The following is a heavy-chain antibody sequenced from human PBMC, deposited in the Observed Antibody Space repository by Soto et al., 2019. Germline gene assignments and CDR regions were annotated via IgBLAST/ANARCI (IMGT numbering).Heavy chain of an antibody. V-gene: IGHV4-31*03. J-gene: IGHJ4*02. Sequence: QVQLQESGPGLVKPSQTLSLSCTVSGGSLSSGGYYWSWIRQHPGKGLEWIGFIYYSGSTYYNPALKSRVTIAVDTSQNQFSLKLSSVTAADTAVYYCARDTQRGYSGAFASWGQGTLVTVSS. D-gene: IGHD5-12*01. CDR3: ARDTQRGYSGAFAS. CDR1: GGSLSSGGYY. CDR2: IYYSGST.